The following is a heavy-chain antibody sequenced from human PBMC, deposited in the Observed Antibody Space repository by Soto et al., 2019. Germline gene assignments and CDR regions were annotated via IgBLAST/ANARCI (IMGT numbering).Heavy chain of an antibody. J-gene: IGHJ6*02. Sequence: QVQLQESGAGLVKPAETLSLTCTVSGGTISSGDYYWSWMRQPPGKGMEWMGYLYYSGSTDYNPSPKTPITIAVDTSNIQLSLKLSSVTAADTVLYYCSCASPFVTDVWGQGTTVTVSS. V-gene: IGHV4-30-4*01. CDR1: GGTISSGDYY. CDR2: LYYSGST. D-gene: IGHD3-16*02. CDR3: SCASPFVTDV.